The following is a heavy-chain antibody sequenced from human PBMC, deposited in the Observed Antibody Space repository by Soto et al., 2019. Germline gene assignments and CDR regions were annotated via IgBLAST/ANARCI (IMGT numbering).Heavy chain of an antibody. V-gene: IGHV4-38-2*02. J-gene: IGHJ4*02. CDR1: VYFISSGSY. CDR2: IYHSGST. D-gene: IGHD1-1*01. Sequence: SETLSLTCAVSVYFISSGSYCGWIRQPPGKGLEWMGSIYHSGSTYYNASLKSRVTISVDTSKNQFSLKLNSVTATDTAIYYCARELDRYFDYWGQGTLVTVSS. CDR3: ARELDRYFDY.